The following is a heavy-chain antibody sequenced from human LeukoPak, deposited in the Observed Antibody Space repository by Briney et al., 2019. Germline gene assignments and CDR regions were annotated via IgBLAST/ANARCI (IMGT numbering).Heavy chain of an antibody. CDR1: GFSFSGHS. D-gene: IGHD1-26*01. V-gene: IGHV3-48*02. CDR2: ISHDSGAI. J-gene: IGHJ4*02. CDR3: ARITRTGSGSFQTDH. Sequence: PGGFLRLSCAASGFSFSGHSMYWVRQAPGKGLEWISFISHDSGAIYYADSVKGRFIIARDNAKNSLSLQLNSLRDDDTAVYYCARITRTGSGSFQTDHWGQGTLVTVSS.